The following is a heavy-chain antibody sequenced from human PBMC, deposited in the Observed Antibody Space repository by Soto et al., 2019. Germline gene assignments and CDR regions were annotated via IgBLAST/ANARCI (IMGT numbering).Heavy chain of an antibody. CDR1: GFTFSSYA. V-gene: IGHV3-23*01. CDR3: VVDSSGWCF. D-gene: IGHD3-22*01. Sequence: EVQMLETGGGLVQPGGSLRLSCAASGFTFSSYAMSWVHQDPGKGLESVSAISGCGGSTYYADSLKGGFTITRDNAMNTLHLKMNSLRPEVKAVYYCVVDSSGWCFRGQGTVVTVYS. J-gene: IGHJ4*02. CDR2: ISGCGGST.